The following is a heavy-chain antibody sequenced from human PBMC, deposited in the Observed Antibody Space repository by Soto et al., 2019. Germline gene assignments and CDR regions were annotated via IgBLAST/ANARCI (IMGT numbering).Heavy chain of an antibody. CDR2: ISAYSGNT. CDR3: ARVVKAGNYGDYGRYYFDY. J-gene: IGHJ4*01. V-gene: IGHV1-18*04. D-gene: IGHD4-17*01. CDR1: GYTFTTYG. Sequence: QVQLVQSGAEVKKPGASVKVSCKASGYTFTTYGKTWVRQAPGQGLEWMGWISAYSGNTKHAQKLQGRRTVNTDNSTNTAYMELRSLRADDTAVYYCARVVKAGNYGDYGRYYFDYWGHGTLVTVSS.